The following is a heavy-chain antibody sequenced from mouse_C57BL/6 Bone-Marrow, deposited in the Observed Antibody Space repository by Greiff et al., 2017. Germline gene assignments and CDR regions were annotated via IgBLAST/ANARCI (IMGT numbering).Heavy chain of an antibody. V-gene: IGHV1-22*01. J-gene: IGHJ4*01. CDR2: INPHNGGT. CDR1: GYTFTDYN. CDR3: AREECYRDAMDY. D-gene: IGHD2-12*01. Sequence: EVQLQQSGPELVKPGASVKMSCKASGYTFTDYNMHWVKQSHGKSLEWIGDINPHNGGTSYNQKFKGKATLTGNKSSSTAYMELRSLTSEDSAVYYCAREECYRDAMDYWGQGTSVTVYS.